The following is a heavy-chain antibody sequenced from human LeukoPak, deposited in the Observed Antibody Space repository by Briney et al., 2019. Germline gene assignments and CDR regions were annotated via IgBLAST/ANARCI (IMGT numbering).Heavy chain of an antibody. J-gene: IGHJ4*02. Sequence: PSGTLSLTCAVSGGSISSSNWWSWVRQPPGKGLEWIGEIYHSGSTNYNPSLKSRVTISVDTSKNQFSLKLSSVTAADTAVYYCARHVGRAGDEPYFDYWGQGALVTVSS. V-gene: IGHV4-4*02. CDR3: ARHVGRAGDEPYFDY. CDR1: GGSISSSNW. D-gene: IGHD4-17*01. CDR2: IYHSGST.